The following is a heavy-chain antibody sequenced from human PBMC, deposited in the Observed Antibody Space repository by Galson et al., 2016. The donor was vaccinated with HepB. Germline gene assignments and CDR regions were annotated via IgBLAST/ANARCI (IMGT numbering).Heavy chain of an antibody. D-gene: IGHD5-18*01. J-gene: IGHJ4*02. Sequence: SLRLSCAASGFTFSTYGMHWVRQAPGKGLEWVAVISYDGDTKYHADSVKGRFTISRDNSKNTLYLQMHRLRFEDTAVYYCASDPRQWQRGYNYGFEYWGQGTLVPVSS. V-gene: IGHV3-30*03. CDR1: GFTFSTYG. CDR2: ISYDGDTK. CDR3: ASDPRQWQRGYNYGFEY.